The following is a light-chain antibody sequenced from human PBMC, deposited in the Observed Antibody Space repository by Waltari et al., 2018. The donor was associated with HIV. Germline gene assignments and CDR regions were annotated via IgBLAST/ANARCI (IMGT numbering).Light chain of an antibody. J-gene: IGKJ1*01. CDR3: QQCNSVPPT. Sequence: DIVMTQSPDSLAVSLGERATINCKSSQIVLHTNCYRECLMWYQQKAGQPPRLLLYWASVRESGVPDRFSGSGSGTDFTITFSILQAEDVAVYYCQQCNSVPPTFGQGTKVEIK. CDR1: QIVLHTNCYREC. CDR2: WAS. V-gene: IGKV4-1*01.